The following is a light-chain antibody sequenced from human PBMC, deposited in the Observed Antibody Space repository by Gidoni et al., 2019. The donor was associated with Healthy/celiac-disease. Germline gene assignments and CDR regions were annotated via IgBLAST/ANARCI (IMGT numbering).Light chain of an antibody. CDR3: AAWDDSLNVVV. Sequence: QSVLTQPPSASGTPGQRVTISCSGSSSNIGSNTVNWYQQLPGTAPKLLIYSNNQRPSGVPDRFSCSQSGTSASLAISGLQSEDEADYYCAAWDDSLNVVVFGGGTKLTVL. J-gene: IGLJ2*01. CDR2: SNN. CDR1: SSNIGSNT. V-gene: IGLV1-44*01.